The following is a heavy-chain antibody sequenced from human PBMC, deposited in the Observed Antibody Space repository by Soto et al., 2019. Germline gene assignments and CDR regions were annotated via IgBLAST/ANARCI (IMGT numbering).Heavy chain of an antibody. CDR2: IRGSGAGR. V-gene: IGHV3-23*01. Sequence: EVQLLESGGGLVQPGGSLRLSCAASGFTFSSFAMSWIRQAPGKGLEWISGIRGSGAGRYYGDSVKGRFTISRDNSKNALYLHMNSLRGEDTAVYYCAKSLTGDYRSSFDCWGQGTLVTVSS. CDR1: GFTFSSFA. J-gene: IGHJ4*02. D-gene: IGHD6-6*01. CDR3: AKSLTGDYRSSFDC.